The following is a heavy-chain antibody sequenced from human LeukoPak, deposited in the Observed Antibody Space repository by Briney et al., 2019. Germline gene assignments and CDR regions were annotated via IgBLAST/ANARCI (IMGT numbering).Heavy chain of an antibody. CDR1: GFTFSSYG. J-gene: IGHJ6*02. V-gene: IGHV3-30*03. CDR2: ISYDGSNK. Sequence: PGGSLRLSCAASGFTFSSYGVHWVRQAPGKGLEWVAVISYDGSNKYYADSVKGRFTISRDNSKNTLYLQMNSLRAEDTAVYYCASTPYYYYGMDVWGQGTTVTVSS. CDR3: ASTPYYYYGMDV.